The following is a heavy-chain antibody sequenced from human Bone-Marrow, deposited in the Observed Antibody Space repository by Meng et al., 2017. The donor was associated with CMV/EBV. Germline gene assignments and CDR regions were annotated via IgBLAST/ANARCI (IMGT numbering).Heavy chain of an antibody. D-gene: IGHD2-2*01. J-gene: IGHJ5*02. CDR2: ISSSSSYI. CDR1: GFTVSSNY. CDR3: ARDGKDIVVVPAAQEGWCDP. V-gene: IGHV3-21*01. Sequence: GESLKISCAAAGFTVSSNYMSWVRQAPGKGLEWVSSISSSSSYIYYADSVKGRFTISRDNAKDSLYLQMNSLRAEDTAVYYCARDGKDIVVVPAAQEGWCDPWGQGTLVTVSS.